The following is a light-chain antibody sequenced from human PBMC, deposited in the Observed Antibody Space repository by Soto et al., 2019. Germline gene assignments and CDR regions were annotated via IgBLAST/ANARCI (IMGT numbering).Light chain of an antibody. CDR1: QSVSTRY. CDR2: GAS. J-gene: IGKJ2*01. CDR3: HQFGSSPPAFS. Sequence: ESMLTQSPGTLSLSPGERATLSCRASQSVSTRYLAWYQQKPGQAPRLLIYGASIRATGIPDRFSGSGSGTEFTFTISSLEPEDFAVYYCHQFGSSPPAFSFGQGTKLEI. V-gene: IGKV3-20*01.